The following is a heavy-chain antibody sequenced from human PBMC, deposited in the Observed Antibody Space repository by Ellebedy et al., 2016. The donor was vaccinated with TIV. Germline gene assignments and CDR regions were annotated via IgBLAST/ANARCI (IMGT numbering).Heavy chain of an antibody. CDR1: GDSVSSNSAA. Sequence: SQTLSLTCAITGDSVSSNSAAWSWIRQSPSRGLEWLGRTYYRSKWYNDYAVSVKSRITINPDTSKNQFSLQLNSVTPEDTAVYYCARAWGHRFLIAAAGQFDYWGQGTLVTVSS. J-gene: IGHJ4*02. CDR3: ARAWGHRFLIAAAGQFDY. D-gene: IGHD6-13*01. V-gene: IGHV6-1*01. CDR2: TYYRSKWYN.